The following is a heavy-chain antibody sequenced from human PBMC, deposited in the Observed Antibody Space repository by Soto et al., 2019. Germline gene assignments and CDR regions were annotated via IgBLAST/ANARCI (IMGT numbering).Heavy chain of an antibody. J-gene: IGHJ4*02. D-gene: IGHD2-2*01. CDR2: IIPIFGTA. V-gene: IGHV1-69*13. CDR3: ARREGYQHYFDY. CDR1: GGTFSSHA. Sequence: SVKVSCKASGGTFSSHAISWVRQAPGQGLEWMGGIIPIFGTANYAQKFQGRVTITADESTSTAYMELSSLRSEDTAVYYCARREGYQHYFDYWGQGTLVTVSS.